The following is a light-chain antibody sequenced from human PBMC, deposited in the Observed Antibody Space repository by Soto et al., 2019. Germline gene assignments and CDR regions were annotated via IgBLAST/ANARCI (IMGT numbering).Light chain of an antibody. V-gene: IGKV2-28*01. CDR2: LGS. Sequence: DIVMTQSPLSLPVTPGEPASISCRSSQSLLHSSGYTYLDWYLQKAGQSPQLLIYLGSNRASGVPDRFSGSGSGTDFTLKISRVEAEDVGVYYCMQTLQTPWTFGQGTKVEIK. CDR3: MQTLQTPWT. J-gene: IGKJ1*01. CDR1: QSLLHSSGYTY.